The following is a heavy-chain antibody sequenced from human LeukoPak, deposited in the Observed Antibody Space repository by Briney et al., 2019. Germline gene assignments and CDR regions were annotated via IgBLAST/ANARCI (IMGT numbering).Heavy chain of an antibody. D-gene: IGHD2-8*02. CDR3: TKLPSAWWLGNYFDY. CDR2: MSRTSVST. J-gene: IGHJ4*02. V-gene: IGHV3-23*01. Sequence: GGCVRLSCAASVFSFSTYPMGWVRQAPWKGLEWVSVMSRTSVSTYYADSVKGRFTISRGNSNNTLFLQMNSLRAEDTATYYCTKLPSAWWLGNYFDYWGQGTLVTVSS. CDR1: VFSFSTYP.